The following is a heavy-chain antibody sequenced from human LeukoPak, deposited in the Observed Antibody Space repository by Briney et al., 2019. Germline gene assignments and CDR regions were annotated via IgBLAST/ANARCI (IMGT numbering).Heavy chain of an antibody. CDR3: VRGNGYMRAFDI. D-gene: IGHD5-12*01. CDR2: IKVDGSEK. Sequence: GGSLRLSCAASGFTFSSYWMSWVRQAPGKGLEWVAKIKVDGSEKNYVDSVKGRFTISRDNAKNSLYLQMNSLRAEDTAVYYCVRGNGYMRAFDIWGRGTMVTVSS. V-gene: IGHV3-7*04. J-gene: IGHJ3*02. CDR1: GFTFSSYW.